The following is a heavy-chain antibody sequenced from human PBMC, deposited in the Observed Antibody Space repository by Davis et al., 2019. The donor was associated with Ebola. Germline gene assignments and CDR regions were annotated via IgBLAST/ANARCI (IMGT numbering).Heavy chain of an antibody. CDR3: ARDSDDYSFDY. D-gene: IGHD4-11*01. CDR1: GFTFDDYG. Sequence: GESLKISCAASGFTFDDYGMHWVRQAPGKGLEWVAVISYDGSNKYYADSVKGRFTISRDNSKNTLYLQMNSLRPEDTAVYYCARDSDDYSFDYWGQGTLVTVSS. J-gene: IGHJ4*02. V-gene: IGHV3-30*03. CDR2: ISYDGSNK.